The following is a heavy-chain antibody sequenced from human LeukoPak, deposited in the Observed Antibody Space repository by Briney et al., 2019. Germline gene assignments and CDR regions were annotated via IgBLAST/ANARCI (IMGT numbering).Heavy chain of an antibody. D-gene: IGHD3-3*01. Sequence: PGGPLRLSCAASGLTFSSYSMNWVRQAPGKGLEWVSYISSSSSTIYYADSVKGRFTISRDNAKNSLYLQMNGLRAEDTAVYYCARDHAILSREPQSIHYWGQGTLVTVSS. V-gene: IGHV3-48*01. CDR1: GLTFSSYS. CDR3: ARDHAILSREPQSIHY. CDR2: ISSSSSTI. J-gene: IGHJ4*02.